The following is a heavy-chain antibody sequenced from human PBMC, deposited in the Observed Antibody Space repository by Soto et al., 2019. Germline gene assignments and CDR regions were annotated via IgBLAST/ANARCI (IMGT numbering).Heavy chain of an antibody. V-gene: IGHV1-69*01. CDR3: AKGTWLQWIFDS. J-gene: IGHJ4*02. D-gene: IGHD4-4*01. CDR2: IIPFFRTA. Sequence: SVKVSWAASGGGVNTLGVCCVRQAPGQGLEWMGGIIPFFRTANYAQKFQDRVTITADESTSTVYMDLRSLRSEDTAVYYCAKGTWLQWIFDSWGQGTLVPVSS. CDR1: GGGVNTLG.